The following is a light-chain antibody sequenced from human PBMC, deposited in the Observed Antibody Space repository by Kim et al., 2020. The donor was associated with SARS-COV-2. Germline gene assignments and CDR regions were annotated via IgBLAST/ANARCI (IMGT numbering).Light chain of an antibody. CDR2: GKD. Sequence: SSELTQDPAVSVDLGQTVRITCQGDSLRTYYATWYQQKPGQAPKVVIYGKDNRPSGAPDRFSGSSSGNTAYLTITGTQAGDEADYYCNSRDSNDYVVFGG. CDR3: NSRDSNDYVV. CDR1: SLRTYY. J-gene: IGLJ2*01. V-gene: IGLV3-19*01.